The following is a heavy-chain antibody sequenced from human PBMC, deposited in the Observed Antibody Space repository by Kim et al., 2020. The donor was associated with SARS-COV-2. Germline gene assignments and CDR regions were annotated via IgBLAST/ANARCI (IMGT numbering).Heavy chain of an antibody. J-gene: IGHJ4*02. CDR3: ARWLTGVIDY. D-gene: IGHD7-27*01. CDR2: NT. Sequence: NTGYAQKFQGRVTMTRNTSISTAYMGLSSLRSEDTAVYYCARWLTGVIDYWGQGTLVTVSS. V-gene: IGHV1-8*01.